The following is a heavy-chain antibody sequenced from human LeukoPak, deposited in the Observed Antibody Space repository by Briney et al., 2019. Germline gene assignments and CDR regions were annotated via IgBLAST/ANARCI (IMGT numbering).Heavy chain of an antibody. CDR1: GFTFSSYA. CDR3: ATSKYSGSY. D-gene: IGHD1-26*01. J-gene: IGHJ4*02. V-gene: IGHV3-23*01. CDR2: ISGSGGRI. Sequence: GGSLRLSCAASGFTFSSYAMSWVRQAPGKGLEWVSAISGSGGRIYYGASVKGRFTISRDNSKNTLNLQVNSLRAEDTAVYYCATSKYSGSYWGQGTLVTVSS.